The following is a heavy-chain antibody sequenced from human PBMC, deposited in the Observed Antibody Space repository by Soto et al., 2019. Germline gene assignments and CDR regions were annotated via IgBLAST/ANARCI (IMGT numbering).Heavy chain of an antibody. CDR2: IFSNDEK. Sequence: QVTLKESGPVVVKPTETLTLTCSDNARMGMSWIRQPPGKALEWLGYIFSNDEKSYSPSLKNRLTFSRDTSKSQVVLTLTNVDPVDTATYYCARVFPDYYDSSGPIEISWGQGTLVTVSS. V-gene: IGHV2-26*01. J-gene: IGHJ5*02. CDR3: ARVFPDYYDSSGPIEIS. CDR1: ARMG. D-gene: IGHD3-22*01.